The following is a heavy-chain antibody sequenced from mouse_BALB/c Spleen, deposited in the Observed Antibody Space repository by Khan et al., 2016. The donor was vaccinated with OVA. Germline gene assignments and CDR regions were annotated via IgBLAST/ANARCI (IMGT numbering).Heavy chain of an antibody. Sequence: QLEESGPGLVKPSQSLSLTCTVTGYSITSDYAWDCLRPFPGNKLEWMSYISYGGCTSYPPSLKSRISITRDTSKNQFFLQLNSVTTEDTATYYCARKNYYGDAMDYWGQGTSVTVSA. CDR2: ISYGGCT. CDR3: ARKNYYGDAMDY. V-gene: IGHV3-2*02. D-gene: IGHD1-2*01. J-gene: IGHJ4*01. CDR1: GYSITSDYA.